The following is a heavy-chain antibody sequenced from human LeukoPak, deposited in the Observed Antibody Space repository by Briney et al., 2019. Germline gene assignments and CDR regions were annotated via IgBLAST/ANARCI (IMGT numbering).Heavy chain of an antibody. CDR3: AADYTSRSYRFDH. CDR2: IYHSGST. V-gene: IGHV4-30-2*01. J-gene: IGHJ4*01. Sequence: SQTLSLTCAVSGASISSGDYSWSWIRQPPGKGLEWIGYIYHSGSTTYNPSLKSRLTISLDRSKNQISLKLNPVTAADTAVYYCAADYTSRSYRFDHWGQEPWSPSPQ. D-gene: IGHD3-10*01. CDR1: GASISSGDYS.